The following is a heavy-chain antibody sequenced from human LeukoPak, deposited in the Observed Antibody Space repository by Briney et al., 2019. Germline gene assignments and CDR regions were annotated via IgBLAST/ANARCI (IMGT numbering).Heavy chain of an antibody. CDR1: GYTFTGYY. CDR3: ASISVVVPAATPYNWFDP. V-gene: IGHV1-2*02. J-gene: IGHJ5*02. Sequence: ASVKVSCKASGYTFTGYYIHWVRQAPGQGLEWMGWINPNSGGTNYAQKFQGRVTMTRDTSISTAYMELSRLRSDDTAVYYCASISVVVPAATPYNWFDPWGQGTLVTVSS. CDR2: INPNSGGT. D-gene: IGHD2-2*01.